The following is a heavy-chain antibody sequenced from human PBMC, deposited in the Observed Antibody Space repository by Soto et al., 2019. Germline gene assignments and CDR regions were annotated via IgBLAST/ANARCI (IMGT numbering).Heavy chain of an antibody. CDR1: GFTFSSYA. V-gene: IGHV3-23*01. CDR3: AKTSGMATIYYYYYGMDV. D-gene: IGHD3-10*01. J-gene: IGHJ6*02. Sequence: GGSLRLSCAASGFTFSSYAMSWVRQAPGKGLEWVSAISGSGGSTYYADSVKGRFTISRDNSKNTLYLQMNSLRAEDTAVYYCAKTSGMATIYYYYYGMDVWGQGTTVTV. CDR2: ISGSGGST.